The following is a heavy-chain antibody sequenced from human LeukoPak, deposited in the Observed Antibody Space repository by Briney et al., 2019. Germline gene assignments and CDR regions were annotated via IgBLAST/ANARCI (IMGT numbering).Heavy chain of an antibody. V-gene: IGHV3-23*01. J-gene: IGHJ4*02. D-gene: IGHD3-22*01. Sequence: GGSLRLSCAASGFTFSNSAMSWVRQAPGKGLEWVSSISDSGGSTYHADSVKGRFTISRDNSKNTLYLQMNSLRAEDTAVYYCANGGYYRFDSWGQGTLVTVSS. CDR2: ISDSGGST. CDR3: ANGGYYRFDS. CDR1: GFTFSNSA.